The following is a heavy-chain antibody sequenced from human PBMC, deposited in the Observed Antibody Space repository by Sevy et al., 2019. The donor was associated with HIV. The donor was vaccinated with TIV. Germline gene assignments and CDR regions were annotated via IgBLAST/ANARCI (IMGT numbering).Heavy chain of an antibody. Sequence: SETLSLTCTVSGGSISSYYWNWIRQSPRKGLEWIAYIYYTGSTNYNPSLKSRVTISVDTSKNQLSLKLTSVTAADTAVYYCARELISGRYYGMDVWGQGTTVTFSS. CDR3: ARELISGRYYGMDV. V-gene: IGHV4-59*01. CDR2: IYYTGST. J-gene: IGHJ6*02. CDR1: GGSISSYY. D-gene: IGHD6-19*01.